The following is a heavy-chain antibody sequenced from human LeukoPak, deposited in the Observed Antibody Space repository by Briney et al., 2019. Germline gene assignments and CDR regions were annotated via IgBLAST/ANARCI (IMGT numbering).Heavy chain of an antibody. CDR1: GFTFSSYW. CDR2: IISDGSDT. V-gene: IGHV3-74*01. D-gene: IGHD4-23*01. CDR3: ARAVVPRGWFDP. J-gene: IGHJ5*02. Sequence: SGGSLRLSCAASGFTFSSYWMHWVRQAPGKGLVWVSRIISDGSDTSYADSVKGRFTISRDNAKNTLYLQMNSLRGEDTAVYYCARAVVPRGWFDPWGQGTLVTVSS.